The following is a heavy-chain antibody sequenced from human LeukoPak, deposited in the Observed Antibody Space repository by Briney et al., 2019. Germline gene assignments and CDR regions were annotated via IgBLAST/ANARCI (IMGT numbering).Heavy chain of an antibody. D-gene: IGHD6-19*01. CDR1: GFTVSSNY. J-gene: IGHJ4*02. CDR3: ARDHIAVAAAPDY. Sequence: GGSLRLSCAASGFTVSSNYMSWVRQAPGKGLEWVSVIYSGGSTYYADSVKGRFTISRHNSKNTLYLQMNSPRSDDTAVYYCARDHIAVAAAPDYWGQGTLVTVSS. V-gene: IGHV3-53*04. CDR2: IYSGGST.